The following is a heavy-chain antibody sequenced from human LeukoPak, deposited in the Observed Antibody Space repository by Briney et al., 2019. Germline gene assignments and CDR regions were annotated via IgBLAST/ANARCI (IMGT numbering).Heavy chain of an antibody. CDR1: GGSISSYY. J-gene: IGHJ4*02. CDR2: ISYSGST. Sequence: SETLSLTCTVSGGSISSYYWSWIRQPPGKGLEWIGHISYSGSTNYNPSLKSRVTISVDTSKNQFSLKLSSVTAADTAVYYCARRTRGSYQDYLGQGTLVTVSS. CDR3: ARRTRGSYQDY. V-gene: IGHV4-59*08. D-gene: IGHD1-26*01.